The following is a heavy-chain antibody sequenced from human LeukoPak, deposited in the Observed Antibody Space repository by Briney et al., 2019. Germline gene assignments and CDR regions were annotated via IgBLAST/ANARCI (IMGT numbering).Heavy chain of an antibody. Sequence: PSETLSLNCTVSGGSISSYYWSWIRQPPGQGLEGSGYIYTGGSTNYNPSLRSRVTISVDTPKTQSSLKLSSVTAADTAVYYCARHALLGNYVPFDYWGQGTLVTVSS. V-gene: IGHV4-4*09. CDR1: GGSISSYY. CDR3: ARHALLGNYVPFDY. D-gene: IGHD1-7*01. J-gene: IGHJ4*02. CDR2: IYTGGST.